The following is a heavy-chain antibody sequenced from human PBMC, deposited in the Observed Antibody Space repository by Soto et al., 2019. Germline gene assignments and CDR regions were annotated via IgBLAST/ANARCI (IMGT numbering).Heavy chain of an antibody. CDR1: GGSISSGGYY. CDR2: IYYSGST. V-gene: IGHV4-31*01. CDR3: ARAYGSGYMDV. D-gene: IGHD3-10*01. Sequence: QVQLQESGPGLVKPSQTLSLTCTVSGGSISSGGYYWSWIRQHPGKCLEWIGYIYYSGSTYYNPSLRRPVTTPVDTAKNQWSRKPSSVTAADTAVYYCARAYGSGYMDVWGQGTTVTVSS. J-gene: IGHJ6*02.